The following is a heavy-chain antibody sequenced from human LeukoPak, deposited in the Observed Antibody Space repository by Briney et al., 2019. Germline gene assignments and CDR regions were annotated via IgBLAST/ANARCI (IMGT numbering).Heavy chain of an antibody. D-gene: IGHD4-17*01. V-gene: IGHV3-30-3*01. CDR3: ARDGSLYGDYDYYFDY. CDR2: ISYDGSNK. Sequence: GGSLRLSCAASGFTFSSYAMSWVRQAPGKGLEWVAVISYDGSNKYYADSVKGRSTISRDNSKNTLYLQMNSLRAEDTAVYYCARDGSLYGDYDYYFDYWGQGTLVTVSS. CDR1: GFTFSSYA. J-gene: IGHJ4*02.